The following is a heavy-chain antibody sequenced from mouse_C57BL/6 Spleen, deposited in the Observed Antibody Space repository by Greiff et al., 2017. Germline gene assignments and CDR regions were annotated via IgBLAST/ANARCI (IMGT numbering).Heavy chain of an antibody. CDR3: ARGHYYGSNWYFDV. J-gene: IGHJ1*03. V-gene: IGHV1-26*01. CDR2: INPNNGGT. Sequence: EVQLQQSGPELVKPGASVKISCKASGYTFTDYYMNWVKQSHGKSLEWIGDINPNNGGTSYNQKFKGKATLTVDKSSSTAYMELRSLTSEDSAVYYCARGHYYGSNWYFDVWGTGTTVTVSS. D-gene: IGHD1-1*01. CDR1: GYTFTDYY.